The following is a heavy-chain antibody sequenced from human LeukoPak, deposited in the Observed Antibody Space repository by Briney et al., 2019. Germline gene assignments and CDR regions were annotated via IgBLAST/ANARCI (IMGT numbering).Heavy chain of an antibody. CDR2: IRSKAYGGTT. CDR1: GFTFGDYA. Sequence: TGGSLRLSRTASGFTFGDYAMSWVRQAPGKGLEWIGFIRSKAYGGTTEYAASVKGRLIISRDDSKSIVYLQMNSLKTEDTAVYYCTRDIDADYVDYWGQGTLVTVSS. J-gene: IGHJ4*02. D-gene: IGHD2-15*01. CDR3: TRDIDADYVDY. V-gene: IGHV3-49*04.